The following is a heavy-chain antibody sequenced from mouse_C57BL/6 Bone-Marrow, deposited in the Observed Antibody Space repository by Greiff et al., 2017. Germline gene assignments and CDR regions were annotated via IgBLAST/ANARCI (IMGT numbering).Heavy chain of an antibody. J-gene: IGHJ4*01. CDR2: ISSGGSYT. Sequence: EVNVVESGGDLVKPGGSLKLSCAASVFTFSSYGMSWVRQTPDKRLEWVATISSGGSYTYYPDSVKGRFTISRDNAKNTLYLQMSSLKSEDTAMYYCASPITTVYYYAMDYWGQGTSVTVSS. CDR3: ASPITTVYYYAMDY. D-gene: IGHD1-1*01. CDR1: VFTFSSYG. V-gene: IGHV5-6*01.